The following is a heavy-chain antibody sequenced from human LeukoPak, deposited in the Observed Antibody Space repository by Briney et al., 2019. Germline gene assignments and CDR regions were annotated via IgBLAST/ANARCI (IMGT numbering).Heavy chain of an antibody. CDR3: ARFITGTTRYYFDY. V-gene: IGHV1-69*06. D-gene: IGHD1-7*01. J-gene: IGHJ4*02. Sequence: GSSVKVSCKASGGTFSRYAISWVRQAPGQGLEWMGGIIPIFGTANYAQKFQGRVTITADKSTSTAYMELSSLRSEDTAVYYCARFITGTTRYYFDYWGQGTLVTVSS. CDR2: IIPIFGTA. CDR1: GGTFSRYA.